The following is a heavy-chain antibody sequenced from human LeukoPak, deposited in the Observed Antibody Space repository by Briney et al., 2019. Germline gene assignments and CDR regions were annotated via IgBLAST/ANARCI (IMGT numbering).Heavy chain of an antibody. CDR3: ARGAAVAGDGFDY. CDR2: IYYIGNT. D-gene: IGHD6-19*01. Sequence: SETLSLTCTVSGGSISSGDYYWSWIRQPPGKGLEWIGYIYYIGNTFYNPSLKSRVTISVDTSKNQFSLKLSSVTAADTAVYYCARGAAVAGDGFDYWGQGTLVTVSS. J-gene: IGHJ4*02. CDR1: GGSISSGDYY. V-gene: IGHV4-30-4*01.